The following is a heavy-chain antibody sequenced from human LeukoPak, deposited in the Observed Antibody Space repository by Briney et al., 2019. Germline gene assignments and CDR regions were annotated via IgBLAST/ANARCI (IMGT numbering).Heavy chain of an antibody. CDR2: FDPEDGET. J-gene: IGHJ4*02. Sequence: ASVKVSCKVSGYTLTELSMHWVRQAPGKGLEWMGGFDPEDGETIYAQKFQGRVTMTEDTSTDTAYMELSSLRSEDTAVYYCATKIVYLAVTSHNFDYWGQGTLVTVSS. CDR3: ATKIVYLAVTSHNFDY. D-gene: IGHD3-22*01. CDR1: GYTLTELS. V-gene: IGHV1-24*01.